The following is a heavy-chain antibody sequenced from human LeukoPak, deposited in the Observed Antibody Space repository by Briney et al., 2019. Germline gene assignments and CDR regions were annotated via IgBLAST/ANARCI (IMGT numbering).Heavy chain of an antibody. J-gene: IGHJ4*02. Sequence: SETLSPTCTVSGGSISSGDYYWSWIRQPPGKGLEWIGYIYYGGSTYYNPSLKSRVTISVDTSKNLFSLKLSSVTAADTAVYYCAGRLRGSSWYHYWGQGTLVTVSS. V-gene: IGHV4-30-4*08. CDR2: IYYGGST. CDR1: GGSISSGDYY. CDR3: AGRLRGSSWYHY. D-gene: IGHD6-13*01.